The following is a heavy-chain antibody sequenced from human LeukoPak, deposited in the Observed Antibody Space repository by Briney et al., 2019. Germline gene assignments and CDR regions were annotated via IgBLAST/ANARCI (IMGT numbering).Heavy chain of an antibody. CDR2: ISSSSSYI. D-gene: IGHD6-19*01. CDR1: GFTFSSYS. J-gene: IGHJ3*02. CDR3: ARERIAVAGFDAFDI. Sequence: PGGSLRLSCAASGFTFSSYSMNWVRQAPGKGLERVSSISSSSSYIYYADSVKGRFTISRDNAKNSLYLQMNSLRAEDTAVYYCARERIAVAGFDAFDIWGQGTMVTVSS. V-gene: IGHV3-21*01.